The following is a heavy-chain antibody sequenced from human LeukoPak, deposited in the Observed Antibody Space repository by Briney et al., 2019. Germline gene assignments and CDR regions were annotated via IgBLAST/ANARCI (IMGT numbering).Heavy chain of an antibody. CDR3: AKDRLGALLYFDS. D-gene: IGHD1-26*01. CDR2: ISGSGGTT. Sequence: GRSLRLSCAASGFTFSSYAMHWVRQAPGKGLEWVSAISGSGGTTYYADSVKGRFTISRDNSMNTLYLQMNSLRAEDTAVYSCAKDRLGALLYFDSWGQGTLVTVSS. CDR1: GFTFSSYA. V-gene: IGHV3-23*01. J-gene: IGHJ4*02.